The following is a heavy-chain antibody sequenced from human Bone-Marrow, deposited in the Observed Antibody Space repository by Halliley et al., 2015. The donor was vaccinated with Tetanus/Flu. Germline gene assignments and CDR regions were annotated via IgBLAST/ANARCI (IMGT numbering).Heavy chain of an antibody. Sequence: LRLSCTVSGGSITSSGYYWAWIRQPPGKRLEWIGHVYYLPKSNYNPSLKSRLTISADTSRNQFSLTLNSVSATDTAVYYCARLDYSTFSFDWWGQGTLVTVSS. V-gene: IGHV4-39*01. J-gene: IGHJ4*02. CDR2: VYYLPKS. CDR3: ARLDYSTFSFDW. CDR1: GGSITSSGYY. D-gene: IGHD4-4*01.